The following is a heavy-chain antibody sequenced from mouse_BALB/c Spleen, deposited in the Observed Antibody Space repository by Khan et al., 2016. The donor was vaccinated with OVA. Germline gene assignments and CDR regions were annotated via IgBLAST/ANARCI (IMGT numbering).Heavy chain of an antibody. Sequence: EVQLQESGPGLVKPSQSLSLTCTVTGYSITSGYAWNWIRQFPGNKLEWLGYISYSGVTSFPPSLKSRTSITRDTSKNQFFLQLNSVTTEDTATYYCARGNYYGYYFDYWGQGTTLIVSA. J-gene: IGHJ2*01. V-gene: IGHV3-2*02. CDR2: ISYSGVT. CDR3: ARGNYYGYYFDY. D-gene: IGHD1-1*01. CDR1: GYSITSGYA.